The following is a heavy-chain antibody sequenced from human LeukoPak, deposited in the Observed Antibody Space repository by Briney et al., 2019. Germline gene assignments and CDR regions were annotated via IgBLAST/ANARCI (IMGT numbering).Heavy chain of an antibody. CDR1: GDSISSYY. CDR3: ARTPWNIVATITTPAPLLFDN. D-gene: IGHD5-12*01. V-gene: IGHV4-59*01. CDR2: IYYSGST. J-gene: IGHJ4*02. Sequence: SETLSLTCTVSGDSISSYYWSWIRQPPGKRLEWIGYIYYSGSTNYNPSLKSRVTISIDTSKNQFSLKLSSVTAADTAVYYCARTPWNIVATITTPAPLLFDNWGQGTLVTVSS.